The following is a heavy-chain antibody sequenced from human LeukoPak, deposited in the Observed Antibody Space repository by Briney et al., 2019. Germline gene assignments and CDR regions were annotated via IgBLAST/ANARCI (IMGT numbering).Heavy chain of an antibody. D-gene: IGHD5-12*01. V-gene: IGHV3-21*01. CDR1: GFTFNTYS. J-gene: IGHJ5*02. Sequence: PGGSLRLSCAASGFTFNTYSMNWVRQAPGKGLEWVSSISTSGNYIHYADSVRGRFTTSRDNAKNSLYLQMNSLRVDDTAVYYCARDVASGYDRRFDPWGQGTLVTVSS. CDR2: ISTSGNYI. CDR3: ARDVASGYDRRFDP.